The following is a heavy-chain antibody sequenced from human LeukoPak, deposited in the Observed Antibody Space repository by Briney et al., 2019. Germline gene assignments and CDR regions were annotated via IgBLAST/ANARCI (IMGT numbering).Heavy chain of an antibody. CDR3: ARVGSIGVSWDKENWFDP. D-gene: IGHD1-26*01. V-gene: IGHV1-2*02. CDR1: GYSLSELS. Sequence: GASVKVSCKVSGYSLSELSIHWVRQAPGQGLEWMEWINPNNGGTNYAQKFQRRVTMTSDTSMSTAFMELSSLTSDDTAVYYCARVGSIGVSWDKENWFDPWGQGTLVTVSS. J-gene: IGHJ5*02. CDR2: INPNNGGT.